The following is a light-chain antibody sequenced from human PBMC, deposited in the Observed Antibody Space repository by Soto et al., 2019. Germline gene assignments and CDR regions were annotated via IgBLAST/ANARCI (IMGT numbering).Light chain of an antibody. V-gene: IGKV3-20*01. CDR3: QHYGTSAL. Sequence: EIVLTQSPGTLFLSPGERATLSCRASQSVSDSYLAWYQQKPGQAPRLLIYASSMATGIPDRFSGSGSGTDFTLTISRLEPEEFAVYYCQHYGTSALFGPGTKVDIK. CDR2: AS. J-gene: IGKJ3*01. CDR1: QSVSDSY.